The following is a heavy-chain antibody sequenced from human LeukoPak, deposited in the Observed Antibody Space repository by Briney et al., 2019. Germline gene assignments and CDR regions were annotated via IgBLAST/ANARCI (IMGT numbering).Heavy chain of an antibody. CDR3: ARVYCSGGSCYGPFDY. CDR2: IWYDGSTK. Sequence: GGSLRLSCAASGFTFSSNGMHWVRQAPGKGLEWVAVIWYDGSTKNKADSVKGRFTISRDTSKNTLYLQMNSLRAEDTAMYYCARVYCSGGSCYGPFDYWGQGTLVTVSS. D-gene: IGHD2-15*01. V-gene: IGHV3-33*01. CDR1: GFTFSSNG. J-gene: IGHJ4*02.